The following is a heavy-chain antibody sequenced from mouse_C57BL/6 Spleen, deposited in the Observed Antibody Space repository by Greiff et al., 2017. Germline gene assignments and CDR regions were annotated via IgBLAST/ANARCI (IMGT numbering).Heavy chain of an antibody. J-gene: IGHJ4*01. CDR3: ARCYYDYDNAMDY. CDR2: ISSGSSTI. CDR1: GFTFSDYG. D-gene: IGHD2-4*01. Sequence: EVQLVESGGGLVKPGGSLKLSCAASGFTFSDYGMHWVRQAPEKGLEWVAYISSGSSTIYYADTVKGRFTISRDNAKNTLFLQMTSLRSEDTAMYYCARCYYDYDNAMDYWGQGTSVTVSS. V-gene: IGHV5-17*01.